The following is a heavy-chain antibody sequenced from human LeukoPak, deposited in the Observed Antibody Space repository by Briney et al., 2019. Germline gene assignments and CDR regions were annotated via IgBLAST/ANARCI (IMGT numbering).Heavy chain of an antibody. CDR3: ARTKDYGDGADY. Sequence: ASVKVSCKASGYTFTGYYMHWVRPAPGQGLEWMGRINPNSGGTNYAQKFQGRVTMTRDTSISTAYMELSRLRSDDTAVCYCARTKDYGDGADYWGQGTLVTVSS. J-gene: IGHJ4*02. V-gene: IGHV1-2*06. CDR2: INPNSGGT. CDR1: GYTFTGYY. D-gene: IGHD4/OR15-4a*01.